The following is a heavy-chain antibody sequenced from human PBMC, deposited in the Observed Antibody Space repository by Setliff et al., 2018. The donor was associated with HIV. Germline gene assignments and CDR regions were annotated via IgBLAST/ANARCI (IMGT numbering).Heavy chain of an antibody. CDR3: ARGPGHDSSGYYYDYYYMDV. Sequence: NPSETLSLTCTVSGGSISSYYWSWIRQPPGKGLGWIGYIDTSGSTNYNPSLKSRVTISVDTSKNQFSLKLSSVTAADTAVYYCARGPGHDSSGYYYDYYYMDVWGKGTTVTVSS. V-gene: IGHV4-4*08. CDR2: IDTSGST. CDR1: GGSISSYY. D-gene: IGHD3-22*01. J-gene: IGHJ6*03.